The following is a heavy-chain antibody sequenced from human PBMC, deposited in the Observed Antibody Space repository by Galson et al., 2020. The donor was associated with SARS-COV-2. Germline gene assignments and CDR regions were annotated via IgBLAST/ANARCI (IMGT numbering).Heavy chain of an antibody. CDR3: ARLDCGGDCYPYY. V-gene: IGHV3-53*04. D-gene: IGHD2-21*01. CDR1: GFTVSSNY. J-gene: IGHJ4*02. Sequence: GGSMRLSCAASGFTVSSNYMSWVRQAPGKGLEWVSVIYSGGSTYYADSVKGRFTISRHNSKNTLYLQMNSLRAEDTAVYYCARLDCGGDCYPYYWGQGTLVTVSS. CDR2: IYSGGST.